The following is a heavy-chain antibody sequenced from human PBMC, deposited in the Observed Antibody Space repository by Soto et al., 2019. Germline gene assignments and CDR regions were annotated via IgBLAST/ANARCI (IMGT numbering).Heavy chain of an antibody. D-gene: IGHD3-22*01. CDR2: IDPGDSET. V-gene: IGHV5-51*01. CDR3: ARRADDRGVYYWYDP. CDR1: GYSFSKNW. J-gene: IGHJ5*02. Sequence: EVQLVQSGAEVKKSGESLKISCQASGYSFSKNWIAWVRQMPGKGLEWVGIIDPGDSETRYSSSFQGQVTISVDKSTSTAYLQWSSLKVSDSAMYYCARRADDRGVYYWYDPWGQGTLVTVSS.